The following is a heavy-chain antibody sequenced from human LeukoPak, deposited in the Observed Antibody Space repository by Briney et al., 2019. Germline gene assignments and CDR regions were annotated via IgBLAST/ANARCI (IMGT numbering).Heavy chain of an antibody. J-gene: IGHJ4*02. CDR3: ARAPHGGEVLIGLWHYFDY. CDR2: IYHSGTT. CDR1: GAFIRGGGVY. V-gene: IGHV4-30-2*01. D-gene: IGHD1-26*01. Sequence: PSETLSLTCTVSGAFIRGGGVYWSWIRQPPGKGLEWIGYIYHSGTTYYSPSLKSRVTISIDTSKNQFSLKLRSVTAADTAVYYCARAPHGGEVLIGLWHYFDYWGQGTLVTVSS.